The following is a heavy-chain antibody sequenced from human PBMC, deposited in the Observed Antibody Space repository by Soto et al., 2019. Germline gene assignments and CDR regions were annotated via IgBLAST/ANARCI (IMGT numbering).Heavy chain of an antibody. V-gene: IGHV3-74*01. Sequence: EVQLVESGGGLFQPGGSPRLSCAASGFTFTDYWMHWVRQGPGKGLVWVSRIYSDGTTSYADSVRGRVTISRDNAKSTVYLQMNSLRDEDTAVYYCVRGNSGYGNFDYWGQGTLVTVSS. D-gene: IGHD5-12*01. CDR1: GFTFTDYW. J-gene: IGHJ4*02. CDR2: IYSDGTT. CDR3: VRGNSGYGNFDY.